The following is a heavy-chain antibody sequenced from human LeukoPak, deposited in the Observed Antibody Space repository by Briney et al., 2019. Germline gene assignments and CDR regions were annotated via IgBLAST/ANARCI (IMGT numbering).Heavy chain of an antibody. Sequence: GSLRLSCAASGFTFSNYVIQWVRQAPGKGLEYVSGIGSNGGSTYYANSMKGRFTISRDNSKNTLYLQMGSLRVEDTAVFYCARSRTTVGPGYFDYWGQGTLVTVSS. J-gene: IGHJ4*02. V-gene: IGHV3-64*01. CDR2: IGSNGGST. D-gene: IGHD4-11*01. CDR3: ARSRTTVGPGYFDY. CDR1: GFTFSNYV.